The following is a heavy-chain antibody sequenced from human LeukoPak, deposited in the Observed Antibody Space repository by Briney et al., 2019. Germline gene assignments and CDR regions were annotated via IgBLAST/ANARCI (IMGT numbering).Heavy chain of an antibody. J-gene: IGHJ4*02. V-gene: IGHV3-30*18. CDR2: ISSDGSRK. D-gene: IGHD1-26*01. Sequence: GRSLRLSCAASGFTFSSYGMHWVRQAPGKGLEWVAVISSDGSRKYFADSVKGRFTISRDDSKNTLYLQMNSLRAEDAAIYYCAKGIESSGSYYTGFDYWGQGTLVTVSS. CDR1: GFTFSSYG. CDR3: AKGIESSGSYYTGFDY.